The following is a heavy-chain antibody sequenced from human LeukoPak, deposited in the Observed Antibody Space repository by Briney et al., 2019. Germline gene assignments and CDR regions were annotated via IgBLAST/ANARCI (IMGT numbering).Heavy chain of an antibody. CDR2: ISYDGNNK. CDR3: ARVSERDAFDI. CDR1: GFTLSTYA. D-gene: IGHD1-26*01. V-gene: IGHV3-30-3*01. Sequence: GGSLRLSCAASGFTLSTYAMHWVRQAPGKGLEWVAVISYDGNNKYYADSVKGRFTISRDNSKNTLYLQMNSMRAEDTAVYYCARVSERDAFDIWGQGTMVTVSS. J-gene: IGHJ3*02.